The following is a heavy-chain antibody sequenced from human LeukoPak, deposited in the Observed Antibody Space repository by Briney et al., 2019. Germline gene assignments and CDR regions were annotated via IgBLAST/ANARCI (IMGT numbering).Heavy chain of an antibody. CDR2: INPNTGGT. D-gene: IGHD3-10*01. Sequence: ASVRVSFTASGYTFSGYNMHWVRQAPGQGVEWMGWINPNTGGTNYAQRFQGSVTMTRDTSISTAYMELSRPRSDDTAVYYCARSMVRGNQDFDYWGQGTLVTVSS. CDR1: GYTFSGYN. J-gene: IGHJ4*02. CDR3: ARSMVRGNQDFDY. V-gene: IGHV1-2*02.